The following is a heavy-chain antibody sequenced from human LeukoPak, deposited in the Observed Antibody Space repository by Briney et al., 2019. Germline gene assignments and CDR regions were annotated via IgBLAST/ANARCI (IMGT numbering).Heavy chain of an antibody. V-gene: IGHV3-30*18. D-gene: IGHD2-2*01. J-gene: IGHJ4*02. Sequence: GGSLRLSCAASGFTFSTYGMHWVRQAPGKGLEWVAGISYDGSNKYYADSVKGRFTISRDNSKNTLYLQMNSLRAEDTAVYYCANREYHLPALYWGQGTLVTVSS. CDR3: ANREYHLPALY. CDR2: ISYDGSNK. CDR1: GFTFSTYG.